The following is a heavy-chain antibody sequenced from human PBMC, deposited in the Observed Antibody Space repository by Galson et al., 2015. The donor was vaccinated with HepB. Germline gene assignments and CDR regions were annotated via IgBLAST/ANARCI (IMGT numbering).Heavy chain of an antibody. CDR3: ASSEVPNYYYYYMDV. CDR1: GGTFSSYA. V-gene: IGHV1-69*13. Sequence: SVKVSCKASGGTFSSYAISWVRQAPGQGLEWMGGIIPIFGTANYAQKFQGRVTITADESTSTAYMELSSLRSEDTAVYYCASSEVPNYYYYYMDVWGKGTTVTVSS. CDR2: IIPIFGTA. J-gene: IGHJ6*03.